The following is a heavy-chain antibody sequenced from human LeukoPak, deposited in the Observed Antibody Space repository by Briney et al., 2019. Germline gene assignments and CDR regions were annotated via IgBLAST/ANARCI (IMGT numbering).Heavy chain of an antibody. J-gene: IGHJ4*02. CDR3: ARSPSRMVRGALDY. CDR1: GGPISSYY. D-gene: IGHD3-10*01. CDR2: IYYSGST. Sequence: SETLSLTCTVSGGPISSYYWSWIRQPPGKGLEWIGYIYYSGSTNYNPSLKSRVTISVDTSKNQFSLKLSSVTAADTAVYYCARSPSRMVRGALDYWGQGTLVTVSS. V-gene: IGHV4-59*01.